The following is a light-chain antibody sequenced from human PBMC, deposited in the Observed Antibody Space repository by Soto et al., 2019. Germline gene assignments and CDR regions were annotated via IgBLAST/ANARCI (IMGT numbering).Light chain of an antibody. CDR1: QSVSSD. Sequence: EVVMTQSPATLSVSPVERAILSCRASQSVSSDLAWYQQKPGQAPRLLIYGASTRATGFPARFGGSGSGTEFTLTISSLQSEDFAVYYCLQYNNWPLTFGGGTKVDIK. V-gene: IGKV3-15*01. CDR2: GAS. CDR3: LQYNNWPLT. J-gene: IGKJ4*01.